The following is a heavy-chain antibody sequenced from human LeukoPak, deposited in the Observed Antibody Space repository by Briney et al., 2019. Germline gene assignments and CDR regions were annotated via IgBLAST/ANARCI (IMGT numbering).Heavy chain of an antibody. J-gene: IGHJ6*02. D-gene: IGHD2-15*01. CDR1: GYTLTELS. CDR2: FDPEDGET. CDR3: ATSHGGGSAANYGMDV. V-gene: IGHV1-24*01. Sequence: ASVKVSCKVSGYTLTELSMNWVRQAAGKGLEWMGGFDPEDGETTYAQMFQGRVTMTEDTSTDTAYMELSSLRSEDTAAYYCATSHGGGSAANYGMDVWGQGTPVTVSS.